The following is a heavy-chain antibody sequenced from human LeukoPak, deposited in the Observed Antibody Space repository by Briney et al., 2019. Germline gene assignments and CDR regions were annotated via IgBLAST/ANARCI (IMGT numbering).Heavy chain of an antibody. V-gene: IGHV3-53*01. CDR1: GFTVSSNY. CDR3: AKDVGKWESLHFFDY. J-gene: IGHJ4*02. D-gene: IGHD1-26*01. CDR2: IYSGGST. Sequence: GGSLRLSCAASGFTVSSNYMSWVRQAPGKGLEWVSVIYSGGSTYYADSVTGRFTISRDNSRNTLYLQMNSLRGDDTAVYYCAKDVGKWESLHFFDYWGQGTLVTVSS.